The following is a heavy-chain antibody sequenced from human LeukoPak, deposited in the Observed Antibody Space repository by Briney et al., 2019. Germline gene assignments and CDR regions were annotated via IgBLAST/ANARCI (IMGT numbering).Heavy chain of an antibody. V-gene: IGHV3-23*01. D-gene: IGHD3-22*01. CDR2: ISYSGANS. J-gene: IGHJ4*02. CDR1: GFTFSGSA. CDR3: ARDRSYYYDSSGYYRGGSYYFDY. Sequence: PGGSLRLSCAASGFTFSGSAMSWVRQAPGEGLEWVSLISYSGANSYYTDSVRGRFTISRDNSKDTLFLQMNSLRAEDTAVYYCARDRSYYYDSSGYYRGGSYYFDYWGQGTLVTVSS.